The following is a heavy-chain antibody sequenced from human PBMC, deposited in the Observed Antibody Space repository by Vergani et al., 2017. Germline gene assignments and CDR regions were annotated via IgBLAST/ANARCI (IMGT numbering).Heavy chain of an antibody. J-gene: IGHJ4*01. CDR1: GFTFRSCA. CDR2: ITGSGGST. D-gene: IGHD2/OR15-2a*01. CDR3: AEAKTGNVISPLDY. Sequence: EVLLVESGGALVQPGGSLRLSCAASGFTFRSCAMTWVRQAPGKGLEWVSAITGSGGSTHYADSVKGQFTISKDNSQNTLYLQINSLRPENTAVYFCAEAKTGNVISPLDYWGHGTLVTVSS. V-gene: IGHV3-23*04.